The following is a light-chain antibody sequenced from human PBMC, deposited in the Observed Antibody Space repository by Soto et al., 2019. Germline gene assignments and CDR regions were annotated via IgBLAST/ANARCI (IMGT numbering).Light chain of an antibody. CDR3: QQFNNYALT. CDR1: QGISSA. CDR2: DAS. Sequence: AIQLTQSPSSLSASVGDRVTITCRASQGISSALAWYQQKPGKAPKVLIYDASNLERGVPSRFSGSGSGTDFTLTISSLQPEDSASYYCQQFNNYALTFGGGTKVEIK. J-gene: IGKJ4*01. V-gene: IGKV1D-13*01.